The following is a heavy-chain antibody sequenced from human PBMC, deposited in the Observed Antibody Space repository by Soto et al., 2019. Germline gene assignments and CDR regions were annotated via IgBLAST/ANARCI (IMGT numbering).Heavy chain of an antibody. CDR2: ISAYNGNT. J-gene: IGHJ5*02. Sequence: AATKVSSNASGYTSTSYGISWVRQAPGQGLEWMGWISAYNGNTNYAQKLQGRVTMTTDTSTSTAYMELRSLRSDDTAVYYCASLRFLDYGFDPWGQGTLVTVSS. V-gene: IGHV1-18*01. CDR1: GYTSTSYG. D-gene: IGHD3-3*01. CDR3: ASLRFLDYGFDP.